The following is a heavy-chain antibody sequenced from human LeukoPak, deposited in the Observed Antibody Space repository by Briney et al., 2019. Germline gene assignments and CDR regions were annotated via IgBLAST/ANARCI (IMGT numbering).Heavy chain of an antibody. CDR3: ARAQGGGDFWSGYYDAFDI. Sequence: GGSLRLSCAASGFSFVDYTMNWVRQTPGKGLERVSSISSSSDYIYYKDSLKGRFTISRDNAKNSLYLQMNSLRAEDTAVYYWARAQGGGDFWSGYYDAFDIWGQGTMVTVSS. J-gene: IGHJ3*02. V-gene: IGHV3-21*01. CDR1: GFSFVDYT. CDR2: ISSSSDYI. D-gene: IGHD3-3*01.